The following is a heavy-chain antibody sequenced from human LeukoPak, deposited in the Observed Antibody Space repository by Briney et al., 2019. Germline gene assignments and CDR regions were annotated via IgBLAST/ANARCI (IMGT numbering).Heavy chain of an antibody. V-gene: IGHV3-30*01. J-gene: IGHJ6*03. D-gene: IGHD1-14*01. CDR1: GFTFSSYA. CDR2: KSNDGSKE. Sequence: GGSLRLSCVAFGFTFSSYALFWVRQAPGKGLEWLAVKSNDGSKEYYSDSVKGRFTIARDNSKNTLYLDMNSLRGEDTAVYYCAREAGIRRNFYCMDVWGKGTTVTVSS. CDR3: AREAGIRRNFYCMDV.